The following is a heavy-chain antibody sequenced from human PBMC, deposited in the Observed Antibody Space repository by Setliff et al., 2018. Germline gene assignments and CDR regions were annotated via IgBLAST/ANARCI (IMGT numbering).Heavy chain of an antibody. D-gene: IGHD3-3*01. V-gene: IGHV4-61*02. CDR3: ARVTGFSYMDV. CDR1: GDSISRAKYY. CDR2: IYTDGST. Sequence: SETLSLTCTVSGDSISRAKYYWSWIRQSAGKGLECLGRIYTDGSTKYNPSLNSRVTPLIDTAKNQISLRLSSVTAADTAVYFCARVTGFSYMDVWGKGTTVTVS. J-gene: IGHJ6*03.